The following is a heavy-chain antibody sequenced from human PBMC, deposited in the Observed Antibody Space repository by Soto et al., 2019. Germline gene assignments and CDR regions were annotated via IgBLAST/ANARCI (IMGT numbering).Heavy chain of an antibody. Sequence: SETLSLTCTVSGGSISSSSYYWGWIRQPPGKGLEWIGSIYYSGSTYYNPSLKSRVTISVDTSKNQFSLKLSSVTAADTAVCYCARKTTGAGSSWLYYYYGMDVWGQGTTVTVSS. CDR3: ARKTTGAGSSWLYYYYGMDV. V-gene: IGHV4-39*01. D-gene: IGHD6-13*01. J-gene: IGHJ6*02. CDR2: IYYSGST. CDR1: GGSISSSSYY.